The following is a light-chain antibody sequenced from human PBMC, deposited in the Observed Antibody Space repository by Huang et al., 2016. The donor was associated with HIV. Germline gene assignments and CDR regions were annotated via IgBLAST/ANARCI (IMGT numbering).Light chain of an antibody. CDR1: KGISNS. CDR3: QQYHGVPWT. Sequence: DIQMTQSPSSLSASVGDRVAITCRAIKGISNSLAWYQQKPGKAPKLLCYAASKLEGGVTSRFSGSGSGAVYTLTISSLQPEDVAVYHCQQYHGVPWTFGQGTKVEVK. J-gene: IGKJ1*01. CDR2: AAS. V-gene: IGKV1-NL1*01.